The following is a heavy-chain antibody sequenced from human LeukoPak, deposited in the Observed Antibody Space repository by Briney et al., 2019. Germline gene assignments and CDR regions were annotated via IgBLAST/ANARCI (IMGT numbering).Heavy chain of an antibody. J-gene: IGHJ5*02. V-gene: IGHV3-74*03. CDR3: ARDARWAASTGWFDP. Sequence: GGSLRLSCAASGLTFNAYWMHWIRQAPGKGLVWVSRTNTDGSSTKYADSVKGRFTVSRDNAKNTLYLQMNSLRDEDTAVYYCARDARWAASTGWFDPWGQGTLVTVFS. D-gene: IGHD2-8*02. CDR1: GLTFNAYW. CDR2: TNTDGSST.